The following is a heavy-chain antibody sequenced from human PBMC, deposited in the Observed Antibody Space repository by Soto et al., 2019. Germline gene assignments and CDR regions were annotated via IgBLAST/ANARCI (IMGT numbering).Heavy chain of an antibody. J-gene: IGHJ4*02. CDR2: VRSKTNSYTT. D-gene: IGHD1-26*01. CDR3: ARDKLGGGFDY. V-gene: IGHV3-72*01. Sequence: EVQLVESGGGLVQPGGSLRLSCAASGFRFSDHYMDWVRQAPGKGLEWVGRVRSKTNSYTTEYAASVKGRFTVSRDDSENSVDLQMNSLKTEDTAVYYCARDKLGGGFDYWGQGTLVTVSS. CDR1: GFRFSDHY.